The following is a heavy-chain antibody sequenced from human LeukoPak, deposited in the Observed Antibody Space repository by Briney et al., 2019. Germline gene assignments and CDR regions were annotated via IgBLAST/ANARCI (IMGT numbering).Heavy chain of an antibody. V-gene: IGHV3-30*03. CDR2: ISYDGSNK. D-gene: IGHD5-18*01. CDR3: AGGYSYGSYFDY. Sequence: PGRSLRLSCGASGFTFSSYGMHWVRQAPGKGLEWVAVISYDGSNKYYADSVKGRFTISRDNSKNTLYLQMNSLRAEDTAVYYCAGGYSYGSYFDYWGQGTLVTVSS. CDR1: GFTFSSYG. J-gene: IGHJ4*02.